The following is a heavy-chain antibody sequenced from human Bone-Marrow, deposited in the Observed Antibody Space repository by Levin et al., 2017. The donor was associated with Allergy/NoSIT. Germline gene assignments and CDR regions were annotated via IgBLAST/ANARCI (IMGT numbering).Heavy chain of an antibody. D-gene: IGHD7-27*01. CDR1: GFTFDSYP. J-gene: IGHJ4*02. CDR3: ARGPFLTGPDF. V-gene: IGHV3-30*04. Sequence: GESLKISCAASGFTFDSYPIHWFRQAPGTGLEWLAVISYNENNRYYADSVRGRFSISRDNSKNTVHLQMDSLRPEDTALYYWARGPFLTGPDFWGQGTLVAVSS. CDR2: ISYNENNR.